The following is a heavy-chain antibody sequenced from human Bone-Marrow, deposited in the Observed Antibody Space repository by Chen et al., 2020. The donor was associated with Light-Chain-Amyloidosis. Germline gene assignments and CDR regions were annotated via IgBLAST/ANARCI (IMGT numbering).Heavy chain of an antibody. CDR3: ARGAERGYSGYESTNFDY. CDR2: INPNSGGT. V-gene: IGHV1-2*02. Sequence: QVQLVQSGAEVKKPGASGKVSCKASGYTFTGYYMHWVRQAPGQGLEWMGWINPNSGGTNYAQKFQGRVTMTRDTSISTAYMELSRLRSDDTAVYYCARGAERGYSGYESTNFDYWGQGTLVTVSS. D-gene: IGHD5-12*01. CDR1: GYTFTGYY. J-gene: IGHJ4*02.